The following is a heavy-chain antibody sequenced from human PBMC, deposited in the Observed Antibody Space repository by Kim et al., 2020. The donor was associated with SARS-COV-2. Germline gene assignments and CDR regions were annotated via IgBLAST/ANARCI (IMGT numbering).Heavy chain of an antibody. V-gene: IGHV4-34*01. Sequence: NYNASIKSRVTITVDTSKNQFSLKLRSVTAADTAVYYCARGGVSIAAVSYWGQGTLVTVSS. D-gene: IGHD6-6*01. CDR3: ARGGVSIAAVSY. J-gene: IGHJ4*02.